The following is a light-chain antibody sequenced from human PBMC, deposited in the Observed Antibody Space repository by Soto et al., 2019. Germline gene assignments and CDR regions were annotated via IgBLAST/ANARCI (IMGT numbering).Light chain of an antibody. Sequence: QSALTQPPSASGSPGQSVTISCTGTSSDVGGYNYVSWYQQHPGKAPKLMISEVNKRPSGVPDRFSGSKSGNTASLTVSGLQAEDAADYYCSSYAGSHNYVVFGGGTKLTVL. CDR3: SSYAGSHNYVV. J-gene: IGLJ2*01. CDR2: EVN. V-gene: IGLV2-8*01. CDR1: SSDVGGYNY.